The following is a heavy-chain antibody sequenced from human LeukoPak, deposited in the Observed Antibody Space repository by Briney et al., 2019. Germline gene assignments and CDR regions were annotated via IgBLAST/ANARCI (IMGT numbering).Heavy chain of an antibody. J-gene: IGHJ4*02. Sequence: GGSLRLSCAASGFTFSSYWMSWVRQAPGEGLEWVANIKQDGSEKYYVDSVKGRFTISRDNAKNSLYLQMNSLRAEDTAVYYCARSRFNDYGDYGDYWGQGTLVTVSS. CDR2: IKQDGSEK. V-gene: IGHV3-7*01. CDR3: ARSRFNDYGDYGDY. CDR1: GFTFSSYW. D-gene: IGHD4-17*01.